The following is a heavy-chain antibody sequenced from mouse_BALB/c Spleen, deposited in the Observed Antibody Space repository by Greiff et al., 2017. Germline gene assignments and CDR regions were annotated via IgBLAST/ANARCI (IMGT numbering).Heavy chain of an antibody. CDR2: IYPSDSYT. CDR3: TRCSYAMDY. CDR1: GYTFTSYW. V-gene: IGHV1-69*02. J-gene: IGHJ4*01. Sequence: QVQLQQSGAELVRPGASVKLSCKASGYTFTSYWINWVKQRPGQGLEWIGNIYPSDSYTNYNQKFKDKATLTVDKSSSTAYMQLSSPTSEDSAVYYCTRCSYAMDYWGQGTSVTVSS.